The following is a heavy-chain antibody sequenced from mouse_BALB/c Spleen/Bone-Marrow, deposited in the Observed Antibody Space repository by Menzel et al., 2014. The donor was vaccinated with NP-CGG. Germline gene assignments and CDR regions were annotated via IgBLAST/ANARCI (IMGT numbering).Heavy chain of an antibody. CDR2: IDPYYGGT. Sequence: QLQESGPELEKPGASVKISCQASGYSFTGYNINWVKQSNGKSLEWLGNIDPYYGGTSYNQKFKAKATLTVDRSSSTAYMQLKSLTSEDSAVYYCARRGNSGYWFAYWGQGTLVTVSA. V-gene: IGHV1-39*01. D-gene: IGHD3-1*01. CDR3: ARRGNSGYWFAY. CDR1: GYSFTGYN. J-gene: IGHJ3*01.